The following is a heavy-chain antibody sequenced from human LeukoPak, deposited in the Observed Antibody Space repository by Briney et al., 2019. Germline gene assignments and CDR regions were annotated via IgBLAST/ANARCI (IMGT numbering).Heavy chain of an antibody. CDR1: GGTFSSYA. CDR3: ARDVSVVPAAIDWFDP. D-gene: IGHD2-2*01. Sequence: SVKVSCKASGGTFSSYAISWVRQAPGQGLEWMGRIIPIFGIANYAQKSQGRVTITADKSTSTAYMELSSLRSEDTAVYYCARDVSVVPAAIDWFDPWGQGTLVTVSS. V-gene: IGHV1-69*04. CDR2: IIPIFGIA. J-gene: IGHJ5*02.